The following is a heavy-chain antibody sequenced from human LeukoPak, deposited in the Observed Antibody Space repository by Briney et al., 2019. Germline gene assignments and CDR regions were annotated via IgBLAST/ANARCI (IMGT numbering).Heavy chain of an antibody. CDR1: GFTFSSYA. J-gene: IGHJ4*02. CDR2: ISGSGGST. Sequence: GGSLRLSCAASGFTFSSYAMSWVRQAPGKGLEWVSAISGSGGSTYYADSVKGRFTIPRDNSKNSLYLQMNSLRDEDTAVYYCARLYYYDSSGYYYWDYWGQGTLVTVSS. CDR3: ARLYYYDSSGYYYWDY. D-gene: IGHD3-22*01. V-gene: IGHV3-23*01.